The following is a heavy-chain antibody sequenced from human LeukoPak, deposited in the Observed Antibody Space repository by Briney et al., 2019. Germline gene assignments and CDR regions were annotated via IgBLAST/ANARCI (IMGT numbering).Heavy chain of an antibody. V-gene: IGHV4-34*01. CDR1: GGSFSGYY. CDR3: ARWRYLDV. J-gene: IGHJ6*02. CDR2: IDYSGRA. D-gene: IGHD3-9*01. Sequence: SETLSLTCAVYGGSFSGYYWSWIRQPPGKGLEYIGHIDYSGRAKYNPSLKSRVAISVDTSKNQFSLKLSSVTAADTAIYYCARWRYLDVWGQGTTVTVSS.